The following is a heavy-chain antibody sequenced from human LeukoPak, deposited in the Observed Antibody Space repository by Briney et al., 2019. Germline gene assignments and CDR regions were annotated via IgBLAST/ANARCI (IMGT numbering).Heavy chain of an antibody. Sequence: ASVKVSCKASGGTFSSYAISWVRQAPGQGLEWMGGIIPIFGTANYAQKFQGRVTITADESTSTAYMELSSLRSEDTAVYYCARGSTTTMIVVALTPYFDYWGQGTLVTVSS. V-gene: IGHV1-69*13. CDR3: ARGSTTTMIVVALTPYFDY. CDR1: GGTFSSYA. J-gene: IGHJ4*02. D-gene: IGHD3-22*01. CDR2: IIPIFGTA.